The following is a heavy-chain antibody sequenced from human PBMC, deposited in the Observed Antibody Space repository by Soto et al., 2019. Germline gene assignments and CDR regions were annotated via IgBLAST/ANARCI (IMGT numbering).Heavy chain of an antibody. V-gene: IGHV3-30-3*02. CDR3: AKPRSSLEWPPFDP. Sequence: QVKLVESGGGVVQPGRSRRLSCVTSGFTFRRYGMHWVRQSPDKGLEWVAVIKSDGTTADYIESVKGRFFISRDNSKKTVYLQMNNLRPEDMGIYYCAKPRSSLEWPPFDPWGQGPLVTVS. J-gene: IGHJ5*02. CDR2: IKSDGTTA. D-gene: IGHD3-3*01. CDR1: GFTFRRYG.